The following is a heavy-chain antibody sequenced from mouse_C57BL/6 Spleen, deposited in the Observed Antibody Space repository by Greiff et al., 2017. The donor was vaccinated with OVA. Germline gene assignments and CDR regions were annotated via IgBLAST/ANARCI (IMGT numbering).Heavy chain of an antibody. CDR2: IYPGDGDT. CDR1: GYAFSSSW. CDR3: AKSNYEGAPMDY. D-gene: IGHD2-5*01. V-gene: IGHV1-82*01. J-gene: IGHJ4*01. Sequence: QVQLKQSGPELVKPGASVKISCKASGYAFSSSWMNWVKQRPGKGLEWIGRIYPGDGDTNYNGKFKGKATLTADKSSSTAYMQLSSLTSEDSAVYFCAKSNYEGAPMDYWGQGTSVTVSS.